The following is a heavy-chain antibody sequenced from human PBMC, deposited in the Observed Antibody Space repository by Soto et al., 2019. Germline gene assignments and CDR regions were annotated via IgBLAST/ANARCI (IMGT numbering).Heavy chain of an antibody. CDR3: AKQAGGSYYVLLSQLGAFDI. CDR2: ISGSGGST. J-gene: IGHJ3*02. CDR1: GFTFSSYA. V-gene: IGHV3-23*01. Sequence: PGGSLRLSCAASGFTFSSYAMSWVRQAPGKGLEWVSAISGSGGSTYYADSVKGRFTISRDNSKNTLYLQMNSLRAEDTAVYYCAKQAGGSYYVLLSQLGAFDIWAQGTMVTVSS. D-gene: IGHD1-26*01.